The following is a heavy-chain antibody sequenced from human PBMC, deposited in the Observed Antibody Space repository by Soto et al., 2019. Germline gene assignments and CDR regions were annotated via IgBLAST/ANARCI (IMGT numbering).Heavy chain of an antibody. CDR1: GYRFTSYW. J-gene: IGHJ6*02. CDR3: ATTKDFWSGYPGGMDV. V-gene: IGHV5-10-1*01. Sequence: GESLKISCKGSGYRFTSYWINWVRQMPGKGLEWMGKIDPSDSYTYYRPSFQGHVTISADKSISTAYLQWSSLEASDTAIYYCATTKDFWSGYPGGMDVWGQGTTVTVSS. D-gene: IGHD3-3*01. CDR2: IDPSDSYT.